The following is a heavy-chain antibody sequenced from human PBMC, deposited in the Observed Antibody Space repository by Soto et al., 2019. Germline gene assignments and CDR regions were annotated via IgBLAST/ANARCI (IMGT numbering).Heavy chain of an antibody. V-gene: IGHV1-69*13. CDR2: IIPIFGTA. Sequence: AVKVSCKACGGTFSSYAISWVRQAPGQGLEWVGGIIPIFGTANYAQKFQGRVTITADESTSTAYMELSSLRSEDTAVYYCATPSGPYCSGGSCYIFDIWGQGTMVTVSS. D-gene: IGHD2-15*01. CDR1: GGTFSSYA. CDR3: ATPSGPYCSGGSCYIFDI. J-gene: IGHJ3*02.